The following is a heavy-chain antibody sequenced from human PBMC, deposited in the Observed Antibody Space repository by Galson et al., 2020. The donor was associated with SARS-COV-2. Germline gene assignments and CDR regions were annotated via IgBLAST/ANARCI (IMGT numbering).Heavy chain of an antibody. D-gene: IGHD1-26*01. Sequence: GESLKISCKASGYIFTNYGISWVRQAPGQGLEWMGWIGVYNGNRRFAEGVQGRLTVTTDTATNTAYMELRSLRSDDTAVYYCARDTTGSSYQDDSFDVWGQGTMVTVSS. CDR1: GYIFTNYG. CDR3: ARDTTGSSYQDDSFDV. CDR2: IGVYNGNR. V-gene: IGHV1-18*01. J-gene: IGHJ3*01.